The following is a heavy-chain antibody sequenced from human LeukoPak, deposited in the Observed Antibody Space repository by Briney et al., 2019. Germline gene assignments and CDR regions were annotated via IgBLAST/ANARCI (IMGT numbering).Heavy chain of an antibody. CDR1: GGTFSSYA. CDR3: ATYCSSANCYIWGYYFDY. Sequence: GASVKVSCKASGGTFSSYAISWVRQAPGQGLEWMGRIIPILGIANYAQKFQGRVTITADESTSTAYMELSSLRSEDTAIYYCATYCSSANCYIWGYYFDYWGQGTLVTVSS. V-gene: IGHV1-69*04. D-gene: IGHD2-2*01. J-gene: IGHJ4*02. CDR2: IIPILGIA.